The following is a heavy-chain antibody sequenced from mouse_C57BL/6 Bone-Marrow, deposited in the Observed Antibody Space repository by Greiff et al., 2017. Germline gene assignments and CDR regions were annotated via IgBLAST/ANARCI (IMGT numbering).Heavy chain of an antibody. V-gene: IGHV1-81*01. D-gene: IGHD1-1*01. J-gene: IGHJ2*01. CDR1: GYTFTSYG. Sequence: QVQLKQSGAELARPGASVKLSCKASGYTFTSYGISWVQQRTGQGLEWIGEIYPRSGNTYYNEKVKGKVTLTADKSSSTAYMELRSMTSEDSAVYFCARWNYYGSSYGYWGQGTTLTVSS. CDR2: IYPRSGNT. CDR3: ARWNYYGSSYGY.